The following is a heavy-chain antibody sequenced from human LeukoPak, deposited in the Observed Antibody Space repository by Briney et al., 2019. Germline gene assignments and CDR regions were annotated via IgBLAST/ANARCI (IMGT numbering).Heavy chain of an antibody. J-gene: IGHJ3*02. D-gene: IGHD3-3*01. CDR1: GFTFTSYG. Sequence: GGSLRLSCAASGFTFTSYGIHWVRQAPGKGLEWVAFIRYDGSNKYYADSVKGRFTISRDNSKNTLYLQMNSLRTEDTAVYYCAKDRITIFGVDTDDAFNIWGQGTMVTVSS. CDR2: IRYDGSNK. V-gene: IGHV3-30*02. CDR3: AKDRITIFGVDTDDAFNI.